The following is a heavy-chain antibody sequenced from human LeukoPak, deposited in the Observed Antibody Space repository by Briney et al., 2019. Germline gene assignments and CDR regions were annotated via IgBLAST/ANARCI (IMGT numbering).Heavy chain of an antibody. Sequence: GGSLRLSCAASGFTFSSYAMSWVRQAPGKGLEWVSVISGSGGNTYYADSVKGRFTISRDNSKNTLYLQMNSLRDEDTAVYYCAKGITRGRPQIHYWGQGTLVTVSS. CDR3: AKGITRGRPQIHY. J-gene: IGHJ4*02. CDR2: ISGSGGNT. CDR1: GFTFSSYA. D-gene: IGHD3-16*01. V-gene: IGHV3-23*01.